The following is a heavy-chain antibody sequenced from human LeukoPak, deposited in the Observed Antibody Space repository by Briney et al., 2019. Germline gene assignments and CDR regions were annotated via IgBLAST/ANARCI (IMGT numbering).Heavy chain of an antibody. Sequence: GGSLRLSCAASGFTFSSYEMNWVRQAPGKGLEWVSYISSSGSTIYYADSVKGRFTISRDNAKSSLYLQMNSLRAEDAAVYYCARDPYSGSYGADYYYYMDVWGKGTTVTISS. CDR3: ARDPYSGSYGADYYYYMDV. J-gene: IGHJ6*03. CDR1: GFTFSSYE. CDR2: ISSSGSTI. D-gene: IGHD1-26*01. V-gene: IGHV3-48*03.